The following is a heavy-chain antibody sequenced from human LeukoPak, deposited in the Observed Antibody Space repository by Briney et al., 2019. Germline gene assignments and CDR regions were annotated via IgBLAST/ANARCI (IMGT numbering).Heavy chain of an antibody. CDR1: GFTFSSYA. CDR2: ISCNGGST. D-gene: IGHD2-2*01. CDR3: AKGYCSSTSCDPYYFDY. J-gene: IGHJ4*02. V-gene: IGHV3-23*01. Sequence: GGSLRLSCAASGFTFSSYAMSWVRQAPGKGLEWVSAISCNGGSTYYADSVKGRFTISRDNSKNTLYLQMNSLRAEDTAVYYCAKGYCSSTSCDPYYFDYWGQGTLVTVSS.